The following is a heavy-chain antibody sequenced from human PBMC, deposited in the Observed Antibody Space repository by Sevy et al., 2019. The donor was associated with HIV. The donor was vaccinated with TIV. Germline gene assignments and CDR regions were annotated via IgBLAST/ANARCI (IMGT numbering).Heavy chain of an antibody. CDR3: AKWSLGSGYSRYNWFDP. CDR2: ISGSGGST. Sequence: GGSLRLSCAASVFTFSSYAMSWVRQAPGKGLEWVSAISGSGGSTYYADSVKGRFTISRDNSKNTLYLQMNSLRAEDTAVYYCAKWSLGSGYSRYNWFDPWGQGTLVTVSS. V-gene: IGHV3-23*01. D-gene: IGHD3-3*01. J-gene: IGHJ5*02. CDR1: VFTFSSYA.